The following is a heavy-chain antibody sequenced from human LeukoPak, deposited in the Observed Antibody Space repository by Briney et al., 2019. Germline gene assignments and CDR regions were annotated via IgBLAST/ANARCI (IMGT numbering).Heavy chain of an antibody. V-gene: IGHV1-2*02. Sequence: ASVKVSCKASGYTFTVYYIHWLRQAPGQGLEWMGWIIPNSGGTKYAQKFQDRVTMTRDTSISTAYMELSSLRSEDTAVYYCARGPPPYYGSGSYYLSLYYYYYYMDVWGKGTTVTVSS. CDR1: GYTFTVYY. CDR2: IIPNSGGT. J-gene: IGHJ6*03. D-gene: IGHD3-10*01. CDR3: ARGPPPYYGSGSYYLSLYYYYYYMDV.